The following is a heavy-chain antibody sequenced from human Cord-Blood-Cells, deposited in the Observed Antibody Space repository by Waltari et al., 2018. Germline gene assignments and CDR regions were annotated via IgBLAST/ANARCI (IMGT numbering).Heavy chain of an antibody. Sequence: QLQLQESGPGLVKPSETLSLTCTVSGGSISSSSYYWGWIRQPPGKGLEWIGSIYYSGSTYYNPSLKSRVTISEDTSKNQFSLKLSSVTAADTAVYYCARRAGIAARNWFDPWGQGTLVTVSS. V-gene: IGHV4-39*01. CDR2: IYYSGST. J-gene: IGHJ5*02. D-gene: IGHD6-6*01. CDR3: ARRAGIAARNWFDP. CDR1: GGSISSSSYY.